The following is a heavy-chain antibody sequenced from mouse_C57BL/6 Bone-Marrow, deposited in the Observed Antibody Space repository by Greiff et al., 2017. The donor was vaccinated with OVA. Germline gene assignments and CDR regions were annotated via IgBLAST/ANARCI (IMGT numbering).Heavy chain of an antibody. Sequence: DVQLQESGPGLVKPSQSLSLTCSVTGYSITSGYYWNWIRQFPGNKLEWMGYISYDGSNNYNPSLKNRISITRDTSKNQFFLKLNSVTTEDTATYYCARGYYSPYAMDYWGQGTSVTVSS. CDR2: ISYDGSN. V-gene: IGHV3-6*01. D-gene: IGHD2-12*01. J-gene: IGHJ4*01. CDR1: GYSITSGYY. CDR3: ARGYYSPYAMDY.